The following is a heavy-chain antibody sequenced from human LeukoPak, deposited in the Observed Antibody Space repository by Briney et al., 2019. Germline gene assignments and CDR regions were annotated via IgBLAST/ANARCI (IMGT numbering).Heavy chain of an antibody. J-gene: IGHJ4*02. CDR1: GFTFSSYG. V-gene: IGHV3-33*06. CDR2: IWYDGSNK. D-gene: IGHD3-22*01. CDR3: AKLKYYYDSSGYYYGDRDYYFDY. Sequence: GLSLRLSCAASGFTFSSYGMHWVPQAPGKGLEGVAVIWYDGSNKYYADSVKGRFTISRDNSKNTLYLQMNSLRAEDTAVYYCAKLKYYYDSSGYYYGDRDYYFDYWGQGTLVTVSS.